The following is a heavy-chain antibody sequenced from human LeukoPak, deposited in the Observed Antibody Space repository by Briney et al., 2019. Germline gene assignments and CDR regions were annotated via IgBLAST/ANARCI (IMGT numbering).Heavy chain of an antibody. CDR3: ARRVGSGWLNY. J-gene: IGHJ4*02. CDR2: INHSGST. V-gene: IGHV4-34*01. Sequence: SETLSLTCAVSGGSFSGYYWSWIRQPPGKGREWIGEINHSGSTNYNPSLKSRVTISVDTSKNQFSLKLSSVTAADTAVYYCARRVGSGWLNYWGQGTLVTVSS. CDR1: GGSFSGYY. D-gene: IGHD6-19*01.